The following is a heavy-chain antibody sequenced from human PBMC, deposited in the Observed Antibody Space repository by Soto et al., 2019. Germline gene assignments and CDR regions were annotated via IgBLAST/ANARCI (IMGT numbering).Heavy chain of an antibody. D-gene: IGHD3-10*01. V-gene: IGHV4-30-2*01. CDR2: IYHGGST. Sequence: SETLSLTCAVPGGSINSGGYSWSWIRQPPGKGLEWIGYIYHGGSTYYNPSLKSRVTISVDRSKNQFSLKLSSVTAADTAVYYCARGPQLWFDPYYGMDVWGQGTTVTVSS. CDR3: ARGPQLWFDPYYGMDV. CDR1: GGSINSGGYS. J-gene: IGHJ6*02.